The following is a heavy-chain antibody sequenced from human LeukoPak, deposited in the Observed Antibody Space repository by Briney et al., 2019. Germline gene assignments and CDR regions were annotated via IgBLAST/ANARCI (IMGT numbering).Heavy chain of an antibody. CDR2: ISSSSSYI. Sequence: GGSLRLSCAASGFTFSSYWMNWVRQAPGKGLEWVSSISSSSSYIYYADSVKGRFTISRDNAKNSLYLQMNSLRAEDTAVYYCAKDEGRSDRYGSGSYPPYWGQGTLVTVSS. D-gene: IGHD3-10*01. CDR1: GFTFSSYW. V-gene: IGHV3-21*01. J-gene: IGHJ4*02. CDR3: AKDEGRSDRYGSGSYPPY.